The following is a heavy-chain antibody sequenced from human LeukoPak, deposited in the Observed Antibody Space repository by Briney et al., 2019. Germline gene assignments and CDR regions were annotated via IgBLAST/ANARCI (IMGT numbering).Heavy chain of an antibody. Sequence: GASVKVSCKASGYTFTSYYMHWVRQAPGQGLEWMGIINPSGGSTSYAQRFQGRVTMTRDMSTSTVYMELSSLRSEDTAVYYCARTSGRIVGALDYWGQGTLVTVCS. V-gene: IGHV1-46*01. CDR2: INPSGGST. CDR1: GYTFTSYY. J-gene: IGHJ4*02. D-gene: IGHD1-26*01. CDR3: ARTSGRIVGALDY.